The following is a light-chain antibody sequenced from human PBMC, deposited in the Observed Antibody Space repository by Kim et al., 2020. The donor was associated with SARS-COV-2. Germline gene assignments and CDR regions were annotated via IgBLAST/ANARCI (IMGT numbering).Light chain of an antibody. J-gene: IGLJ2*01. CDR3: SSYAGSNNLI. Sequence: GQPGTISCTGTSSDVGAYNYVSWYQQYPGKVPKLMISEVSKRPSGVPERFSGSKSANTASLTVSGLQAEDEAVYYCSSYAGSNNLIFGGGTQLTVL. V-gene: IGLV2-8*01. CDR2: EVS. CDR1: SSDVGAYNY.